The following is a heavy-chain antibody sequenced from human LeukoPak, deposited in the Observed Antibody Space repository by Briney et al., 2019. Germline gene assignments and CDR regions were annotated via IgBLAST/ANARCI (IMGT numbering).Heavy chain of an antibody. D-gene: IGHD3-16*01. V-gene: IGHV3-49*04. CDR1: GFTFGDYA. J-gene: IGHJ3*02. CDR3: RGAFDI. Sequence: GGSLRLSCTASGFTFGDYAMSWVRQAPGKGLEWVGFIRSKAYGGTTEYAASVKGRFTISRDDSKNTLYLQMNSLKTEDTAVYYCRGAFDIWGQGTMVTVSS. CDR2: IRSKAYGGTT.